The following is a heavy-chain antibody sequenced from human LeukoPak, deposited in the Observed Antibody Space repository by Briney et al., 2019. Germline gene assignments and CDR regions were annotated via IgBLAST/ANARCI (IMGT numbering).Heavy chain of an antibody. CDR2: IRYDGSNT. CDR1: GFTFSNYG. CDR3: ARDLVVTAIQDY. Sequence: GGSLRLSCAASGFTFSNYGMHWVRQAPGKGLEWVTFIRYDGSNTFYADSVEGRFTISRDNAKNSLYLQMNSLRAEDTAVYYCARDLVVTAIQDYWGQGTLVTVSS. V-gene: IGHV3-30*02. D-gene: IGHD2-21*02. J-gene: IGHJ4*02.